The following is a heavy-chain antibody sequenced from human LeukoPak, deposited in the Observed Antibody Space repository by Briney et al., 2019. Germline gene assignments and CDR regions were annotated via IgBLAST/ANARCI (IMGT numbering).Heavy chain of an antibody. CDR2: ISGSGGST. Sequence: GGSLRLSCAASGFTFSSYAMSWVRQAPGKGLEWVSAISGSGGSTYYADSVQGRFTISRDASKNTLFLQMNSLRADDTAVYYCARKTDSSGSGDYWGQGTLVTVSS. J-gene: IGHJ4*02. D-gene: IGHD3-22*01. V-gene: IGHV3-23*01. CDR3: ARKTDSSGSGDY. CDR1: GFTFSSYA.